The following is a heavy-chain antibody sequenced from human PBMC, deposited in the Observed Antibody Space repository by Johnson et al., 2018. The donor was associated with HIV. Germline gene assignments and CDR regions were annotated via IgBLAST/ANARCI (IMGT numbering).Heavy chain of an antibody. CDR2: IYSGGST. V-gene: IGHV3-NL1*01. D-gene: IGHD3-10*01. CDR3: ARSPPSYGSGSYLGLDAFDI. Sequence: VQLVESGGGVVQPGRSLRLSCAASGFIFSSYGMHWVRQAPGKGLEWVSVIYSGGSTYYADSVKGRFTISRDNSKNTVYLQMNSLRAEDTAVYYCARSPPSYGSGSYLGLDAFDIWGKGTMVTVSS. J-gene: IGHJ3*02. CDR1: GFIFSSYG.